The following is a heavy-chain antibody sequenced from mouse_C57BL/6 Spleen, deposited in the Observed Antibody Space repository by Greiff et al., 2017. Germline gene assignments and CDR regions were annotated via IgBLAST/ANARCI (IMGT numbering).Heavy chain of an antibody. CDR3: TRSGYYGSSPNAMDY. Sequence: VQLQQSGAELVRPGASVTLSCKASGYTFTDYEMHWVKQTPVHGLEWIGAIDPETGGTAYNQKFKGKAILTADKSSSTAYIELRSLTSEDSAVCYCTRSGYYGSSPNAMDYWGQGTSVTVSS. D-gene: IGHD1-1*01. CDR1: GYTFTDYE. J-gene: IGHJ4*01. CDR2: IDPETGGT. V-gene: IGHV1-15*01.